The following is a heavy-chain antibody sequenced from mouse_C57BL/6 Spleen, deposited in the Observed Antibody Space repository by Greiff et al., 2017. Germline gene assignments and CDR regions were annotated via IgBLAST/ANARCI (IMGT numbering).Heavy chain of an antibody. Sequence: VQGVESGAELVRPGASVTLSCKASGYTFTDYEMHWVKQTPVHGLEWIGAIDPETGGTAYNQKFKGKAILTVDKSSSTAYMELRSLTSEDSAVYYCTRWALGTSDAMDYWGQGTSVTVSS. D-gene: IGHD3-1*01. CDR1: GYTFTDYE. CDR3: TRWALGTSDAMDY. J-gene: IGHJ4*01. V-gene: IGHV1-15*01. CDR2: IDPETGGT.